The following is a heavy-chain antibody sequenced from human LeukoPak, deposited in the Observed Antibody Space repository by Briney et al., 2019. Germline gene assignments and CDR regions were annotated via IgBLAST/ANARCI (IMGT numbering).Heavy chain of an antibody. Sequence: SETLSLTCTVSGGSISSYYWSWIRQPPGKGLEWIGYIYYSGSTNYNPSLKSRVTISVDTSKNQFSLKLSSVTAADTAVYYCASSIGGGSSSWPVGYWGQGTLVTVSS. CDR2: IYYSGST. D-gene: IGHD6-13*01. V-gene: IGHV4-59*08. J-gene: IGHJ4*02. CDR1: GGSISSYY. CDR3: ASSIGGGSSSWPVGY.